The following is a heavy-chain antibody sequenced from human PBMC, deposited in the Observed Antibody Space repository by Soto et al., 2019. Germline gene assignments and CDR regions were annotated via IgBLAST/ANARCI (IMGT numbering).Heavy chain of an antibody. Sequence: SLRLSCAPSGFTFSSYGKHWVRLAPAKGLEWVAVISYDGSKKYYADPVKRRYTIFRDNTKNALYLKMNSLRAEDTAVDYCAKVEGCSGGSCYSGYYYYYGMDVWGQGTTVTVSS. D-gene: IGHD2-15*01. CDR2: ISYDGSKK. V-gene: IGHV3-30*18. CDR1: GFTFSSYG. J-gene: IGHJ6*02. CDR3: AKVEGCSGGSCYSGYYYYYGMDV.